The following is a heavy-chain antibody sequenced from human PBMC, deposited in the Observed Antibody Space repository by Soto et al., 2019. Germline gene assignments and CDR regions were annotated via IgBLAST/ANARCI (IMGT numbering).Heavy chain of an antibody. V-gene: IGHV4-39*02. CDR2: IYYSGST. J-gene: IGHJ4*02. CDR3: AREGSIAVAVGKLDY. Sequence: SETLSLTCSVSGASISSSSHYWGWIRQPPGKGLEWIGSIYYSGSTYYNPSLKSRVTIAVDTSKNLFSLKLTSATAADTAVYYCAREGSIAVAVGKLDYWGLGTLVTVSS. D-gene: IGHD6-19*01. CDR1: GASISSSSHY.